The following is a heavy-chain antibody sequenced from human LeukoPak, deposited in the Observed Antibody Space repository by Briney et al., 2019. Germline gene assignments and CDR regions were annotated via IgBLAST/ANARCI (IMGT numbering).Heavy chain of an antibody. CDR1: GFTVSSNY. CDR3: AKEGVTPFDY. J-gene: IGHJ4*02. V-gene: IGHV3-53*01. Sequence: PGGSLRLSCAASGFTVSSNYMSWVRQAPGKGLEWVSVIYSGGSTYYTDSVRGRFTISRDNSKHTLYLQMNSLRAEDTALYYCAKEGVTPFDYWGQGTLVTVSS. D-gene: IGHD3-10*01. CDR2: IYSGGST.